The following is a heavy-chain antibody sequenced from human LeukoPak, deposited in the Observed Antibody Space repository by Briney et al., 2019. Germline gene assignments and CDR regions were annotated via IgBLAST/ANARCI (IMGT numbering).Heavy chain of an antibody. Sequence: GASVKVSCKASGGTFSSYAISWVRQAPGQGLEWMGGIIPIFGTANYAQKFQGRVTITADESTSTAYMELSSLRSEDTAVYYCARATYSSGWYGGDYFDYWGQGTLVTVSS. J-gene: IGHJ4*02. CDR2: IIPIFGTA. D-gene: IGHD6-19*01. CDR3: ARATYSSGWYGGDYFDY. CDR1: GGTFSSYA. V-gene: IGHV1-69*13.